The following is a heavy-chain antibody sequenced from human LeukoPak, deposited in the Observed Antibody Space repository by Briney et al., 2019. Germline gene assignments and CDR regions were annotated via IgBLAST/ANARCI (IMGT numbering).Heavy chain of an antibody. V-gene: IGHV1-69*13. J-gene: IGHJ4*02. D-gene: IGHD2-2*01. Sequence: SVKVSCKASGGTFISYAISWVRQAPGQGLEWMGGIIPIFGTANYAQKFQGRVTITADESTSTAYMELSSLRSEDTAVYYCARVWGLYCSNTSCYDFDYWGQGTLVTVSS. CDR1: GGTFISYA. CDR3: ARVWGLYCSNTSCYDFDY. CDR2: IIPIFGTA.